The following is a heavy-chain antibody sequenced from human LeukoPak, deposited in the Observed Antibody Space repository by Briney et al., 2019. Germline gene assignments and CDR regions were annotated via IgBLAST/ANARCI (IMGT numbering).Heavy chain of an antibody. J-gene: IGHJ4*02. D-gene: IGHD3-9*01. Sequence: GGSLRLSCAASGFTFTNAWMSWVRQAPGKGLEWVGRIKTKGEGGTTDYAAPVKGRFTISRDDSKNMVYLQMNSLETEDTAVYYCNTGYASGYGYWGQGTLVTVSS. CDR3: NTGYASGYGY. CDR1: GFTFTNAW. CDR2: IKTKGEGGTT. V-gene: IGHV3-15*01.